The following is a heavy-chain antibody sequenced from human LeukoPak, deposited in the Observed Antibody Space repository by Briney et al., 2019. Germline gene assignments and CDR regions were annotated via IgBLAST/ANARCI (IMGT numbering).Heavy chain of an antibody. CDR3: ASEEVAVAGGDY. CDR2: ISSSSGYI. CDR1: GFTFSSYS. V-gene: IGHV3-21*01. Sequence: GGSLRLSCAASGFTFSSYSMNWVRQAPGKGLEWVSSISSSSGYIYYADSVKGRFTISRDNAKNSLYLQMNSLRAEDTAVYYCASEEVAVAGGDYWGQGTLVTVSS. J-gene: IGHJ4*02. D-gene: IGHD6-19*01.